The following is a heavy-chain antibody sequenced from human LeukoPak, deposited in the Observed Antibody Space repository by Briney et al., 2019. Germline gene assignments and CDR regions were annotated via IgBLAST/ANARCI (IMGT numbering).Heavy chain of an antibody. CDR3: AREGDSSSVGWFDP. Sequence: SETLSLTCHVYGYSISSAYYWGWIRQPPGKELEWIGSIHYSGSTSYNPSLKSRVTISGDTSKSQFSLKLSSVTAADTAVYYCAREGDSSSVGWFDPWGQGTLVTVSS. V-gene: IGHV4-38-2*02. CDR1: GYSISSAYY. D-gene: IGHD6-13*01. CDR2: IHYSGST. J-gene: IGHJ5*02.